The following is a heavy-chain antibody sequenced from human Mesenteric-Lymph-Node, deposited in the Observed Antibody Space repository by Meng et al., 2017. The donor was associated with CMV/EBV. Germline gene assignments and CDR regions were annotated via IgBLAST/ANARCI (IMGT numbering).Heavy chain of an antibody. D-gene: IGHD2-2*01. J-gene: IGHJ6*02. CDR2: ISAYNGNT. V-gene: IGHV1-18*01. CDR3: ARAFGVVVPADYYYGMDV. CDR1: GYTFTNYG. Sequence: ASVKVSCKTSGYTFTNYGISWVRQAPGQGLEWMGWISAYNGNTNYAQKLQGRVTMTTDTSTSTAYMELRSLRSDDTAVYYCARAFGVVVPADYYYGMDVWGQGTTVTVSS.